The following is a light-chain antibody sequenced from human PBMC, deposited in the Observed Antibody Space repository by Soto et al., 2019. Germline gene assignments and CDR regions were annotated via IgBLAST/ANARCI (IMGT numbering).Light chain of an antibody. CDR1: QSVSNNY. CDR2: GAS. V-gene: IGKV3-20*01. Sequence: EIVLTQSPGTLTLSPGERATLSCRASQSVSNNYLAWYQQKPGQAPRPLIYGASNRATGIPDRFSGSGSGTDFTLTISRLEPEDFAVYYCQQYGSSGTFGQGTKVEI. CDR3: QQYGSSGT. J-gene: IGKJ1*01.